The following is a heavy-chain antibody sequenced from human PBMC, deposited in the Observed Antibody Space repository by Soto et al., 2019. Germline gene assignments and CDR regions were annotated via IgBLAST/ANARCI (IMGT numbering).Heavy chain of an antibody. V-gene: IGHV1-8*01. Sequence: GASVKVSCKASRYTFISYDINWVRQATGQGLEWMGWMNPKSANTGYAQNFQGRVTMTRNTSISTAYMELNSLRSEDTAVYYCARVQTYSSSWYHFDYWGQGTLVTVSS. CDR1: RYTFISYD. D-gene: IGHD6-19*01. J-gene: IGHJ4*02. CDR2: MNPKSANT. CDR3: ARVQTYSSSWYHFDY.